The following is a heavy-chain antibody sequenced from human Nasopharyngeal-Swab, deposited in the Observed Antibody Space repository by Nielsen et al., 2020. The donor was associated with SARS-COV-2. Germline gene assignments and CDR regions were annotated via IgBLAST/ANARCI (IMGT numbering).Heavy chain of an antibody. CDR3: ARDSDGYGDSVGNAFDI. CDR1: GFTFSSYA. J-gene: IGHJ3*02. D-gene: IGHD4-17*01. V-gene: IGHV3-30-3*01. CDR2: ISYEGINK. Sequence: GESLKISCAASGFTFSSYAMNWVRQAPGKGLEWVAVISYEGINKYYADSVKDRFTISRDNSKNTLYLQMNSLRAEDTAVYYCARDSDGYGDSVGNAFDIWGQGTMVTVSS.